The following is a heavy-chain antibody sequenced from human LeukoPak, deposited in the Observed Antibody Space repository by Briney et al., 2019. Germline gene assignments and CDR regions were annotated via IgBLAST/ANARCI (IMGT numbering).Heavy chain of an antibody. Sequence: ASVKVSCKASGYTFTGYDINWVRQATGQGLEWMGWMNPNSGNTGYAQKFQGRVTITRNTSISTAYMELSSLRSEDTAVYYCARGYSSSWYSAVSYYYYMDVWGKGTTVTVSS. CDR2: MNPNSGNT. D-gene: IGHD6-13*01. V-gene: IGHV1-8*03. CDR1: GYTFTGYD. J-gene: IGHJ6*03. CDR3: ARGYSSSWYSAVSYYYYMDV.